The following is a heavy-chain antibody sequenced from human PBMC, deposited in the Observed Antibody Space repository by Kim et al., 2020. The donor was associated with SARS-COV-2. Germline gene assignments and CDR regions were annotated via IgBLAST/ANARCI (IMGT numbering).Heavy chain of an antibody. CDR3: ASEVAAVGY. Sequence: NTNYAQKLQGRVTMTTDTSTRTAYMELRSLRSDDTAVYYCASEVAAVGYWGQGTLVTVSS. V-gene: IGHV1-18*01. J-gene: IGHJ4*02. D-gene: IGHD6-13*01. CDR2: NT.